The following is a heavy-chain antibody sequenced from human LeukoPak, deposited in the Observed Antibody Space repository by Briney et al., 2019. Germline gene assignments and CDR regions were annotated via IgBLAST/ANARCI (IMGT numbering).Heavy chain of an antibody. CDR1: GFTFSSYS. V-gene: IGHV3-21*01. CDR2: ISSSSSYI. J-gene: IGHJ3*02. CDR3: ARDRGAGDALEI. D-gene: IGHD3-10*01. Sequence: PGGSLRLSFAASGFTFSSYSLNWVRQAPGKGLEWVSSISSSSSYIYYADSVKGRFTISRDNAKNSLYLQMSSLRAEDTAVYCCARDRGAGDALEIWGQGTMVTVSS.